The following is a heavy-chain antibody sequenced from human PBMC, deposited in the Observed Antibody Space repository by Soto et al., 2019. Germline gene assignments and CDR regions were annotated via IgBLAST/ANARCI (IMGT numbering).Heavy chain of an antibody. CDR1: GGSVSSGSYY. Sequence: LCGGSVSSGSYYWSWIRQPPGKGLEWIGYIYYSGSTNYNPSLKSRVTISVDTSKNQFSLKLSSVTAADTAVYYCARGREWRICSSTSCYWIDYWGQGTLVTVSS. V-gene: IGHV4-61*01. D-gene: IGHD2-2*01. CDR2: IYYSGST. CDR3: ARGREWRICSSTSCYWIDY. J-gene: IGHJ4*02.